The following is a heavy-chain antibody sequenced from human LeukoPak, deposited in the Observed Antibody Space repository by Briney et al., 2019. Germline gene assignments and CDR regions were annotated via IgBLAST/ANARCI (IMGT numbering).Heavy chain of an antibody. CDR1: GGSISSYY. J-gene: IGHJ4*02. CDR3: ARSKALGYDFWSGYYIPAFDY. CDR2: INHSGST. D-gene: IGHD3-3*01. V-gene: IGHV4-34*01. Sequence: PSETLSLTCTVSGGSISSYYWSWIRQPPGKGREWIGEINHSGSTNYNPSLKSLVTISVDTSKNEFSMKLSYVNAADKAVYYYARSKALGYDFWSGYYIPAFDYWGQGTLVTVSS.